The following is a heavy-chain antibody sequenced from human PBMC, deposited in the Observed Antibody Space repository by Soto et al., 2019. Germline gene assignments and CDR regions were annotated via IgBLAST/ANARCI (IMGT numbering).Heavy chain of an antibody. D-gene: IGHD3-10*01. CDR2: IYYSVST. J-gene: IGHJ6*02. CDR1: GGSISSYY. Sequence: SETLSLTCTVSGGSISSYYWSWIRQTPGKGLEWIGCIYYSVSTNYNPSLKSRVTISVDTTKNQFSLKLSSVTAADTAVYYCARDSMVRGVGNYYYYYGMDVWGQGTTVTVSS. CDR3: ARDSMVRGVGNYYYYYGMDV. V-gene: IGHV4-59*01.